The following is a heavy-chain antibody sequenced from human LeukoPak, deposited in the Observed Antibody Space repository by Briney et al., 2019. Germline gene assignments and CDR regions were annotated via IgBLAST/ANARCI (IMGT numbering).Heavy chain of an antibody. CDR1: GFTFSSYS. V-gene: IGHV3-48*04. Sequence: GSLRLSCAASGFTFSSYSMNWVRQAPGKGLEWVSYISSSSSTIYYADSVKGRFTISRDNAKNTLYLQMNSLRAEDTAVYYCARDAGKRYSSTHLDYWGQGTLVTVSS. J-gene: IGHJ4*02. CDR2: ISSSSSTI. D-gene: IGHD6-19*01. CDR3: ARDAGKRYSSTHLDY.